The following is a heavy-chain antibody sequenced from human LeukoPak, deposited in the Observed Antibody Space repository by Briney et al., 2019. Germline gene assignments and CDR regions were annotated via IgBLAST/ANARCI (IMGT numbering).Heavy chain of an antibody. CDR1: GFTLSSYA. Sequence: PGGSLRLSCAASGFTLSSYAMSWVRQVPGKGLEWVSAISGSGGSTYYADSVKGRFTISRDNSKNTLYLQMNSLRAEDTAVYYCAKDRQWLVQFFSDYWGQGTLVTVSS. D-gene: IGHD6-19*01. J-gene: IGHJ4*02. CDR2: ISGSGGST. CDR3: AKDRQWLVQFFSDY. V-gene: IGHV3-23*01.